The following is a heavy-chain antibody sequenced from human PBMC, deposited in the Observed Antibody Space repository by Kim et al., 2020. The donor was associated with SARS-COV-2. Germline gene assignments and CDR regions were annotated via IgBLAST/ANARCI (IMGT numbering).Heavy chain of an antibody. J-gene: IGHJ5*02. D-gene: IGHD3-16*01. CDR3: ATVSRATPLGAA. Sequence: GGSLRLSCAASGFTFNTYYMGWVRQAPGKGLEWVATIKQDGSEKYYVDSVKGRFTISRDNAKNSLYLQMNSLRAEDTAVYYCATVSRATPLGAAWGQGTLVTVSS. CDR1: GFTFNTYY. CDR2: IKQDGSEK. V-gene: IGHV3-7*01.